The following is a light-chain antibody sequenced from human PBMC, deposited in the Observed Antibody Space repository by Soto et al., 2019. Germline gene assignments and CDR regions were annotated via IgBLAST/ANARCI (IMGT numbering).Light chain of an antibody. CDR2: YAS. J-gene: IGKJ5*01. CDR1: QSINIY. Sequence: DIRMTQSASSLSASIGDRVTITCRASQSINIYLNWYRQKPGKAPELLIYYASNLQSGVQSSFSGSGSGTDFTLTISGLQSEDFATYYCKQSFSTPTFGQGTRLEIK. V-gene: IGKV1-39*01. CDR3: KQSFSTPT.